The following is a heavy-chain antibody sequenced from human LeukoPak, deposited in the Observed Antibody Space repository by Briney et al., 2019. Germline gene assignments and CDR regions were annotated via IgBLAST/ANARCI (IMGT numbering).Heavy chain of an antibody. Sequence: GAPVKLSCKASGGTFISYAISWVRQAPGHGLEWMGGFIPIFGTANFPQTFQGSVTITADESTSTAYMELSSLRSEDTAVYYCARLDRITGTTALDYWGQGTLVTVSS. D-gene: IGHD1-20*01. CDR2: FIPIFGTA. CDR3: ARLDRITGTTALDY. CDR1: GGTFISYA. J-gene: IGHJ4*02. V-gene: IGHV1-69*13.